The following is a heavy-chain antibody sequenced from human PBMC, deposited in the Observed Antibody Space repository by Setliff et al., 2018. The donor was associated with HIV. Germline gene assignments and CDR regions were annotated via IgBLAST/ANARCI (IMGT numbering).Heavy chain of an antibody. J-gene: IGHJ3*02. V-gene: IGHV3-21*01. D-gene: IGHD3-16*01. CDR3: ARDRWGIEKIGAFDI. CDR2: ISSSSSYI. CDR1: GFTFSSYS. Sequence: GGSLRLSCAASGFTFSSYSMNWVRQAPGKGLEWVSSISSSSSYIYYADSVKGRFTISRDNAKNSLYLQMNSLRAEDTAVYYCARDRWGIEKIGAFDIWGQGTMVTVSS.